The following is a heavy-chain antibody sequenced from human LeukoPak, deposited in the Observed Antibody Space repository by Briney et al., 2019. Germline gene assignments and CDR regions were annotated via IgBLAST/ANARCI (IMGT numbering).Heavy chain of an antibody. J-gene: IGHJ4*02. Sequence: GGSLRLSCAASSFTFSGFGMHWVCQAPGKGLEWVAFIRYDGSNKYFADSVKGRFTISRDNSKNTLYLQMNSLRTEDTAVYYCAKNGSVRVSGFFDYWGQGTLVTVSS. CDR1: SFTFSGFG. D-gene: IGHD2-8*01. V-gene: IGHV3-30*02. CDR3: AKNGSVRVSGFFDY. CDR2: IRYDGSNK.